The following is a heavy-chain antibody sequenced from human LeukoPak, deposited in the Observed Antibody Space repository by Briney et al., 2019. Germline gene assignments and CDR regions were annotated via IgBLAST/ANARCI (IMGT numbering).Heavy chain of an antibody. J-gene: IGHJ6*02. CDR3: AKTSVAGPRYNYYAMDV. Sequence: PGGSLRLSCAASGFIFNNYAMRWVRQAPGKGLEWVASISGSGGSAHYADSVKGRFTIARDSSKNTLSLRMNRLRGEDTAIYYCAKTSVAGPRYNYYAMDVWGQGTTVTVSS. CDR2: ISGSGGSA. CDR1: GFIFNNYA. V-gene: IGHV3-23*01. D-gene: IGHD6-13*01.